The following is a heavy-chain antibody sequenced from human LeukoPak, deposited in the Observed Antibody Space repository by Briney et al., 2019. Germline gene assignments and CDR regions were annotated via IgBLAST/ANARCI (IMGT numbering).Heavy chain of an antibody. V-gene: IGHV3-48*01. CDR1: GFTFSSYS. CDR2: ISSGSSTI. Sequence: GGSLRLSCAASGFTFSSYSMNWVRQAPGKGLEWVSYISSGSSTIYYADSVKGRFTISRDNAKNSLYLQMNSLRAEDTAVYYCVCGLYADDWGQGTLVTVSS. D-gene: IGHD2-8*01. J-gene: IGHJ4*02. CDR3: VCGLYADD.